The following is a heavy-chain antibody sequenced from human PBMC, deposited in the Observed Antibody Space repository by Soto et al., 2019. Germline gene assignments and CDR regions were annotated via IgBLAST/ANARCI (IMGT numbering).Heavy chain of an antibody. D-gene: IGHD3-9*01. CDR1: GYTFTSYD. V-gene: IGHV1-8*01. CDR3: ATGGHDLLTGSYGAHYYYSMDV. Sequence: ASVKVSCKASGYTFTSYDINWVRQATGQGLEWMGWMNPNSGNTGYAQKFQGRVTRTRNTSISTAYMELSSLRSEDTAVYYCATGGHDLLTGSYGAHYYYSMDVWGKGTTVTVSS. CDR2: MNPNSGNT. J-gene: IGHJ6*03.